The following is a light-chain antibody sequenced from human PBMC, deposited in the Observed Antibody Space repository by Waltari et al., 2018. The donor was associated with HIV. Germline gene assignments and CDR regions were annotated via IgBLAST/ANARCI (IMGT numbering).Light chain of an antibody. V-gene: IGLV1-40*01. CDR1: TPNFGAGYD. CDR3: QSYDSSLSTYV. J-gene: IGLJ1*01. Sequence: QSVLTQPPSLSGALGQRVTVSCPGSTPNFGAGYDVHWYQKFPQAAPKLLIYGNTNRPSGVPDRFSGSKSGTSASLVITGLQAEDEAEYYCQSYDSSLSTYVFGTGTTVTVL. CDR2: GNT.